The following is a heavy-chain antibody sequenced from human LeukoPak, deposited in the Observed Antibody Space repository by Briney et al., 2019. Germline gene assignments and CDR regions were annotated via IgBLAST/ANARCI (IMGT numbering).Heavy chain of an antibody. D-gene: IGHD3-3*01. CDR3: AREGDFWSGFSPNWFDP. J-gene: IGHJ5*02. V-gene: IGHV3-7*01. Sequence: GGSLRLSCVDSGINFEAYWMSWVRQAPGKGPEWVTNVKQDGRGKNYVDCVRGRFTISRDSAKKSVYLQMNSLRAEDTAVYYCAREGDFWSGFSPNWFDPWGQGTLVIVSS. CDR1: GINFEAYW. CDR2: VKQDGRGK.